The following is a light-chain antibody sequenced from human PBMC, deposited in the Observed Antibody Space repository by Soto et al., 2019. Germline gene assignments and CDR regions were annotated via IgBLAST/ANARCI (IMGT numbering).Light chain of an antibody. V-gene: IGLV1-47*01. CDR2: RNN. J-gene: IGLJ2*01. Sequence: QSVLTQPPSASGTPGQRVTISCSGSSSNIGSNYVYWYQQLPGTAPKLLIYRNNQRPSGVPDRFSGSKSGTSASRAISGLRSEDEAEYYCAAWDDSLLFGGGTKLTVL. CDR3: AAWDDSLL. CDR1: SSNIGSNY.